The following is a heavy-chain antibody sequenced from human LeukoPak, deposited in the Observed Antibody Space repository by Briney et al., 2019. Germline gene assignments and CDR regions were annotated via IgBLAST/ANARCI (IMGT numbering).Heavy chain of an antibody. CDR2: VSASGGST. CDR1: GFIFRNHA. V-gene: IGHV3-23*01. J-gene: IGHJ4*02. CDR3: AKSLGNQGVIDY. Sequence: PGGSLRLSCAASGFIFRNHAMNWVRQAPGQGLEWVSGVSASGGSTFNTDSVKGRFSISRDNSKNTLYLEMNSLRPEDTALYYCAKSLGNQGVIDYCGQGTLVTVSS. D-gene: IGHD3-10*01.